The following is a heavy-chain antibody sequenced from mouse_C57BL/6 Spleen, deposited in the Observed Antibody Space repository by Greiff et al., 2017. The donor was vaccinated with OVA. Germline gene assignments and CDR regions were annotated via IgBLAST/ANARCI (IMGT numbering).Heavy chain of an antibody. Sequence: VQLKESGPELVKPGASVKISCKASGYSFTDYDMNWVKQSNGKSLEWIGVLNPNYGTTSSNQKFKGKATLTVDQSSSTAYMQLNSLTSEDSAVYYCADMGAMDYWGQGTSVTVSS. V-gene: IGHV1-39*01. CDR2: LNPNYGTT. CDR1: GYSFTDYD. J-gene: IGHJ4*01. CDR3: ADMGAMDY.